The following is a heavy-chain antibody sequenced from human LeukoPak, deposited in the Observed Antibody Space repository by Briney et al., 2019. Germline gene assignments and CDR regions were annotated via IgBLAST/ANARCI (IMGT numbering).Heavy chain of an antibody. CDR1: GFTFSSYG. J-gene: IGHJ4*02. Sequence: QTGGTLRLSCAASGFTFSSYGMSWVRQAPGKGLEWVSAISGSGGSTYYADSVKGRFTISRDNSKNTLYLQMNSLRAEDTAVYYCAKVQWFGELLSENDYWGQGTLVTVSS. V-gene: IGHV3-23*01. CDR2: ISGSGGST. CDR3: AKVQWFGELLSENDY. D-gene: IGHD3-10*01.